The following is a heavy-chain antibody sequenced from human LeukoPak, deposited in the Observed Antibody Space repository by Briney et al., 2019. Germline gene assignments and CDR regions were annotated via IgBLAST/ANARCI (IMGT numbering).Heavy chain of an antibody. CDR1: GGSINSYY. D-gene: IGHD3-22*01. J-gene: IGHJ4*02. Sequence: SETLSLTCTVSGGSINSYYWTWIRQPPGKRLEWIGYIYYSGSTNHNPSLKSRVTISVDTSENQFSLKLNSVTAADTAVYYCARGFSGYYSFDYWGQGTLVTVSS. CDR3: ARGFSGYYSFDY. V-gene: IGHV4-59*01. CDR2: IYYSGST.